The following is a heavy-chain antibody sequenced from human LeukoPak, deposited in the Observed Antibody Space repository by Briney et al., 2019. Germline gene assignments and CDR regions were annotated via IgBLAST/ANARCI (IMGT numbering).Heavy chain of an antibody. CDR1: GFTFNSCS. Sequence: PGGSLRLSCAASGFTFNSCSMNWVRQAPGKGLEWVSSISSSSTLIYYADSMKGRFTISRDNAKNSLYLHMNSLRAEDTAVYYCASGYYYDSSGFQSHAFDIWGQGTMVTVSS. J-gene: IGHJ3*02. CDR2: ISSSSTLI. D-gene: IGHD3-22*01. V-gene: IGHV3-21*01. CDR3: ASGYYYDSSGFQSHAFDI.